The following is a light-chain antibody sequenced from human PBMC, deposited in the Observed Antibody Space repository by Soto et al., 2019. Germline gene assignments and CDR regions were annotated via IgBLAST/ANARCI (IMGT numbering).Light chain of an antibody. V-gene: IGKV3-20*01. CDR2: TAS. CDR1: QSVSSSY. Sequence: VLTQSPGTLSLSPGERATLSCRAIQSVSSSYLAWYQQRPGQAPRLLIFTASSRATGTPDRFSGSGSGTDFTLTISRLEPEDFAVYYCQLYGSSPPYIFGPGTKVDIK. J-gene: IGKJ2*01. CDR3: QLYGSSPPYI.